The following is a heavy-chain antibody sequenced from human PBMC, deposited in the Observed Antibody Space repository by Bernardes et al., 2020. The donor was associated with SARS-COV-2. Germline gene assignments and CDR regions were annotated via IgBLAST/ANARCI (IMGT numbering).Heavy chain of an antibody. V-gene: IGHV4-59*01. CDR3: ARGGVYGYDAFDI. CDR2: IYYSGST. J-gene: IGHJ3*02. Sequence: SETLSLTCTVSGGSISSYYWSWIRQPPGKGLEWIGYIYYSGSTNYNPSLKSRVTISVDTSKNQFSLKLSSVTAADTAVYYCARGGVYGYDAFDIWGQGTMVTVSS. CDR1: GGSISSYY. D-gene: IGHD3-10*01.